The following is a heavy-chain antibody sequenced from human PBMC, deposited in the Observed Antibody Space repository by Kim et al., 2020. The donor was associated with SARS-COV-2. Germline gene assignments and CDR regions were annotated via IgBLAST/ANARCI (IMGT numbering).Heavy chain of an antibody. CDR3: AKGYSYGFLYYFDY. J-gene: IGHJ4*02. CDR2: ISWNSGSI. CDR1: GFTFDDYA. Sequence: GGSLRLSCAASGFTFDDYAMHWVRQAPGKGLEWVSGISWNSGSIGYADSVKGRFTISRDNAKNSLYLQMNSLRAEDTALYYCAKGYSYGFLYYFDYWGQG. V-gene: IGHV3-9*01. D-gene: IGHD5-18*01.